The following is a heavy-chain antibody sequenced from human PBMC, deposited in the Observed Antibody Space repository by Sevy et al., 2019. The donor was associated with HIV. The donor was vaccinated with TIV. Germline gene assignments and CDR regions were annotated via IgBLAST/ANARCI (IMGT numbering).Heavy chain of an antibody. CDR2: ISYDGSNK. V-gene: IGHV3-30-3*01. CDR1: GFTFSSYA. CDR3: ARDWDSSSSEH. Sequence: GGSLRLSCAASGFTFSSYAMHWVRQAPGKGLEWVAVISYDGSNKYYADSVKGRFTISRDNSKNTLYLQMNRLRAEDTAVYYCARDWDSSSSEHWGQGTLVTVSS. J-gene: IGHJ4*02. D-gene: IGHD6-6*01.